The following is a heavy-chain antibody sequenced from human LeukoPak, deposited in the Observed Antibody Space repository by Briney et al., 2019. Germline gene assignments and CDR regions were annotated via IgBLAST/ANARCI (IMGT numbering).Heavy chain of an antibody. V-gene: IGHV3-20*04. CDR1: GFTFDDYG. D-gene: IGHD1-26*01. J-gene: IGHJ3*02. Sequence: GSLRLSCAASGFTFDDYGMSWVRQAPGKGLEWVSGINWNGGSTGYADSVKGRFTISRDNAKNSLYLQMNSLRSEDTALYYCARYRFVVGATDSFDIWGQGTMVTVSS. CDR3: ARYRFVVGATDSFDI. CDR2: INWNGGST.